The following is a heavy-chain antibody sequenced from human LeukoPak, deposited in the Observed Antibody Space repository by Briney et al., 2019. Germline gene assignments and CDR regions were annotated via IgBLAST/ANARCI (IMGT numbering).Heavy chain of an antibody. CDR2: INTITGNP. CDR1: GYTFTSFA. D-gene: IGHD1-26*01. Sequence: ASVKVSCKASGYTFTSFAMNWVRQAPGQGPEWMGWINTITGNPTYAQGFTGRFVFSLDTSVSTAYLQISSLKAEDTAVYYCAKVGSGSYLYWGQGTLVTVSS. V-gene: IGHV7-4-1*02. CDR3: AKVGSGSYLY. J-gene: IGHJ4*02.